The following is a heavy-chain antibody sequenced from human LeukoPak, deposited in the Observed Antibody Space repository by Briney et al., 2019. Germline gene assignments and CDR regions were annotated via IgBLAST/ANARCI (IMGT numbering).Heavy chain of an antibody. Sequence: PGGSLRLSCAASGFTFSDYYMSWIRQAPGKGLEWVSYISSSGNTKYYADSVKGRFTISRDNAKNSLYLQMNSLRAEDTAVYYCARPIAAAGTNDAFDIWGQGTMVTVSS. CDR1: GFTFSDYY. J-gene: IGHJ3*02. CDR3: ARPIAAAGTNDAFDI. D-gene: IGHD6-13*01. V-gene: IGHV3-11*01. CDR2: ISSSGNTK.